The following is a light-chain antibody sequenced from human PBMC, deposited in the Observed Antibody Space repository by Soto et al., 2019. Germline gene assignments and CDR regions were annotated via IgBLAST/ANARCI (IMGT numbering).Light chain of an antibody. Sequence: SSELTQPPSVSVAPGKTARITCGGNNIGSKSVHWYQQKPGQAPVLVIYYDSDRPSGIPERFSGSNSGNTATLTISRVEAGDEADYYCQVWDSRSDLGVFGGGTKLTVL. CDR1: NIGSKS. CDR3: QVWDSRSDLGV. V-gene: IGLV3-21*04. J-gene: IGLJ3*02. CDR2: YDS.